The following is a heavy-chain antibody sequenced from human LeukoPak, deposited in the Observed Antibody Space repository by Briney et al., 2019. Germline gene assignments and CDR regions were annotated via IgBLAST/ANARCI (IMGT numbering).Heavy chain of an antibody. Sequence: GESLKISCKGSGYTFSSYWIGWVRQMPGKGLEWMGIIYPDDSDTRYSPSFQGQVTISADKSISTAYLQWSSLKASDTAMYFCARLAYCSNDVCYSNYYYSMDVWGKGTTVTVSS. CDR2: IYPDDSDT. CDR3: ARLAYCSNDVCYSNYYYSMDV. D-gene: IGHD2-8*01. V-gene: IGHV5-51*01. CDR1: GYTFSSYW. J-gene: IGHJ6*03.